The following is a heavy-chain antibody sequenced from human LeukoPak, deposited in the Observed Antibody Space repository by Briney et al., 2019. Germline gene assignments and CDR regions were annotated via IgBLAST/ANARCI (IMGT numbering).Heavy chain of an antibody. D-gene: IGHD5-12*01. CDR3: ARHIVPGGPFDY. Sequence: PGGSLRLSCAASGFTFSSYAMSWVRQAPGKGLEWVSGISGSGGATNYADSVKGRFTISRDNSKNTLFLQMNSLRAEDTAVYYCARHIVPGGPFDYWGQGTLVTVSS. J-gene: IGHJ4*02. V-gene: IGHV3-23*01. CDR2: ISGSGGAT. CDR1: GFTFSSYA.